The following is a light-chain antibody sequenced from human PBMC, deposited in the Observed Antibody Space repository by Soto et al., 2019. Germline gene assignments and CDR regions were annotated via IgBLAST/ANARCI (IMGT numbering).Light chain of an antibody. CDR1: QGVSTN. CDR2: GAT. CDR3: HQYHDWPPYT. Sequence: EIVMTQSPATLSVSPGVRATLSCRASQGVSTNLAWHQQKPGQPPRLLIYGATTRATGVPARFSGSGSGTEFTLTISSLQSEDFAVYYCHQYHDWPPYTFGQGTKLEIK. J-gene: IGKJ2*01. V-gene: IGKV3-15*01.